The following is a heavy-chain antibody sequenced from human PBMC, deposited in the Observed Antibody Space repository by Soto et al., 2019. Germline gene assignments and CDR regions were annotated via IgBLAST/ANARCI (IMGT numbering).Heavy chain of an antibody. Sequence: PGGSLRLSCVGSGFTFSNFSINWVRQAPGKWLEWVSSISSRSNIYYADSVKGRFTISRDNAKNSVSLQMNSLRAEDTAVYYCAREYTAWPLAYGLDVWGQGTTVTVSS. CDR2: ISSRSNI. V-gene: IGHV3-21*01. CDR1: GFTFSNFS. D-gene: IGHD2-2*02. J-gene: IGHJ6*02. CDR3: AREYTAWPLAYGLDV.